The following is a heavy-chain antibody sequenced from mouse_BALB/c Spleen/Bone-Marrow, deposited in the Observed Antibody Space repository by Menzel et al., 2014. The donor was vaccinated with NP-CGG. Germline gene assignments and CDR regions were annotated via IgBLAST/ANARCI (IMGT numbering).Heavy chain of an antibody. Sequence: VQLKDSGAELVKPGASVKLSCTASGFNIXDTYMHWVKQRPEQGLEWIGGIDPANGNTKYDPKFLGKATITADTSSNTAYLQLSSLTSEDTAVHYCVRGGWLLLFAYWGQGTLVTVSA. CDR2: IDPANGNT. J-gene: IGHJ3*01. CDR3: VRGGWLLLFAY. CDR1: GFNIXDTY. V-gene: IGHV14-3*02. D-gene: IGHD2-3*01.